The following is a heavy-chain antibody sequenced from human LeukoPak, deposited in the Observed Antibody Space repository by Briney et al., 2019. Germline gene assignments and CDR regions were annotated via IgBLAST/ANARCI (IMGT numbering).Heavy chain of an antibody. Sequence: SETLSLTCAVYGGPLSGYYWSWIRQPPGKGLEWIGEINHSGSTNYNPSLKSRVTISVDTSKNQFSLKLSSVTAADTAVYYCARVKEMATILFDYWGQGTLVTVSS. J-gene: IGHJ4*02. CDR3: ARVKEMATILFDY. V-gene: IGHV4-34*01. D-gene: IGHD5-24*01. CDR1: GGPLSGYY. CDR2: INHSGST.